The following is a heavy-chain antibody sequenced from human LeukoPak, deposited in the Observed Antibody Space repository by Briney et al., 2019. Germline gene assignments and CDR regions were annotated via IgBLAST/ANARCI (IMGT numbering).Heavy chain of an antibody. CDR1: GFTSSSIC. J-gene: IGHJ4*02. D-gene: IGHD1-26*01. V-gene: IGHV3-33*01. Sequence: GGSLRPSWAAAGFTSSSICMHWDRQVQGKGLGWVAVIWYDGRNKYYADSVKGRFTISRDNSKITLYLQMNSLRAEDTAVYYCARASIVGAQFDYWGQGTLVTVSS. CDR2: IWYDGRNK. CDR3: ARASIVGAQFDY.